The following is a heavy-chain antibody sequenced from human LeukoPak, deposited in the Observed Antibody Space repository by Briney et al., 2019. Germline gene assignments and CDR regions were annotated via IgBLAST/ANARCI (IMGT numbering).Heavy chain of an antibody. J-gene: IGHJ4*02. Sequence: SETLSLTCTVSGGSISSYYWSWIRQPPGKGLEWIGYIYYSGTTNYNPSLKSRVTISLDTSKNQFSLRLSSVTAADTAVYFCARHTPDYYNSETHLVHDYWGQGTLVTVSS. CDR3: ARHTPDYYNSETHLVHDY. CDR2: IYYSGTT. CDR1: GGSISSYY. V-gene: IGHV4-59*08. D-gene: IGHD3-10*01.